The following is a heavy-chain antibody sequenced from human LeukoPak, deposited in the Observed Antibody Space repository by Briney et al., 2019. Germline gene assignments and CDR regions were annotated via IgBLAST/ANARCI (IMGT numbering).Heavy chain of an antibody. CDR3: AKVGGSGSYLDY. V-gene: IGHV3-30-3*01. D-gene: IGHD1-26*01. J-gene: IGHJ4*02. Sequence: PGGSLRLSCAASGFTFSSYAMHWVRQAPGMGLEWVAVISYDGSNKYYADSVKGRFTISRDNSKNTLYLQMNSLRAEDTAVYYCAKVGGSGSYLDYWGQGTLVTVSS. CDR2: ISYDGSNK. CDR1: GFTFSSYA.